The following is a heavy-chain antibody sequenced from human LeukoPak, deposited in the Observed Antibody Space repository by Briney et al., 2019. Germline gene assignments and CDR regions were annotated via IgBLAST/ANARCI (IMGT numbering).Heavy chain of an antibody. CDR1: GYTFTSYD. V-gene: IGHV1-8*03. CDR3: ARARRIAAADRYYYYYYMDV. Sequence: GASVKVSCRASGYTFTSYDINWVRQATGQGLEWMGWMNPNSGNTGYAQKFQGRVTITRNTSISTAYMELSSLRSEDTAVYYCARARRIAAADRYYYYYYMDVWGKGTTVTVSS. CDR2: MNPNSGNT. D-gene: IGHD6-13*01. J-gene: IGHJ6*03.